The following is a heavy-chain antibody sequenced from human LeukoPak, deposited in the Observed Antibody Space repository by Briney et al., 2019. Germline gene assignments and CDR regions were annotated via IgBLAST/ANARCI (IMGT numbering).Heavy chain of an antibody. CDR2: ISSASSYT. CDR3: ARGRYCSGGRCYSDFDY. J-gene: IGHJ4*02. V-gene: IGHV3-11*06. CDR1: GCTFSDYY. Sequence: GGSLRLSCAASGCTFSDYYMSWIRQAPGKGLEWVSYISSASSYTNYADSVKGRFTISRDNAKNSLYLQMNSLRGEDTAVYYCARGRYCSGGRCYSDFDYWGQGTLVTVFS. D-gene: IGHD2-15*01.